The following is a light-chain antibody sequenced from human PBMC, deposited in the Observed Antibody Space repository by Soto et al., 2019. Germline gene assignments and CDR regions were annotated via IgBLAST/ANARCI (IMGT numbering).Light chain of an antibody. Sequence: SYELTQPPSVSVAPGQTARITCGGNNIGTKSVHWYQQKPGQAPVLAIYDDSDRPSGIPERFSGSNSGNTATLTITRVAAGDEADYYCQVWIPDSDLHVVFGGGTKVTVL. CDR2: DDS. V-gene: IGLV3-21*02. CDR1: NIGTKS. J-gene: IGLJ2*01. CDR3: QVWIPDSDLHVV.